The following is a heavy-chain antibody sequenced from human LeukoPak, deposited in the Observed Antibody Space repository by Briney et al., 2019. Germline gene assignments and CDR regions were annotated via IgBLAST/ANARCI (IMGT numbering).Heavy chain of an antibody. Sequence: ASVKVSCKASGYTFNAYYMHWVRPAPGQGLEWMGWINRSSGGTSYAQKFQGRVTMTRDTSINTAYLELTILRSNDTAVYYCARLADISGGRRWGQGTLVTVSS. CDR1: GYTFNAYY. D-gene: IGHD2-15*01. V-gene: IGHV1-2*02. J-gene: IGHJ4*02. CDR3: ARLADISGGRR. CDR2: INRSSGGT.